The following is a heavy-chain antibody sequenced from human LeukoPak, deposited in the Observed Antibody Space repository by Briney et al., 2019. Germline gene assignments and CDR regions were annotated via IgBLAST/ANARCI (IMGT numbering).Heavy chain of an antibody. Sequence: ASVKVSCKASGYTFTSYGISWVRQAPGQGLEWMGWISAYNGNTHYAQKLQGRVTMTTDTSTSTVYMELRSLRSDDTAVYYCARAPRSSGWVFSYYYYMDVWGKGTTVTISS. V-gene: IGHV1-18*01. CDR1: GYTFTSYG. D-gene: IGHD6-19*01. J-gene: IGHJ6*03. CDR2: ISAYNGNT. CDR3: ARAPRSSGWVFSYYYYMDV.